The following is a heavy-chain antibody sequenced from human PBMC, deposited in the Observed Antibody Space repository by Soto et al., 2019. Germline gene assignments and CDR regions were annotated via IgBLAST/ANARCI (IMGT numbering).Heavy chain of an antibody. CDR3: TRDGRGLGRLSLFEY. V-gene: IGHV3-30*03. CDR2: ISHDATSE. Sequence: QVQLVESGGGVVQPGSSLTLSCAASAFSLSSYGFHWVRQSPGKGLEWVAFISHDATSEHYIDSVKGRFTISRDKSKNTLYFQLSSLRIEDTAVYYCTRDGRGLGRLSLFEYWGQGVLVTVSS. J-gene: IGHJ4*02. D-gene: IGHD2-21*02. CDR1: AFSLSSYG.